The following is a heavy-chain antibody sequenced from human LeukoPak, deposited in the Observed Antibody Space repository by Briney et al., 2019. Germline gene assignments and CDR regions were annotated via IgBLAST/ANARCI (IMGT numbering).Heavy chain of an antibody. CDR3: ARPSYYYDSRGSVCGAFDI. D-gene: IGHD3-22*01. J-gene: IGHJ3*02. V-gene: IGHV3-7*04. Sequence: GVSLTLSCAASGFTSSTYRMSWVRQAPGQGREWVANIKQDGSDKTYVDSVVGRFTISRDNAKNSLYLQMNSLRAEDTAVYYCARPSYYYDSRGSVCGAFDIWGQGTMVTVSS. CDR1: GFTSSTYR. CDR2: IKQDGSDK.